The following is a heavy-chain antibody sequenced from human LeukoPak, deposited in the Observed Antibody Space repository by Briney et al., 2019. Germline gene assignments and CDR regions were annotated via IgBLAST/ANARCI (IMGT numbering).Heavy chain of an antibody. D-gene: IGHD2-15*01. CDR3: AKRYCSGGTCYLDY. CDR1: GFTFSSYA. CDR2: ISSNGGST. J-gene: IGHJ4*02. Sequence: GGSLRLSCAASGFTFSSYAMHWVRQAPGKGLEYVSGISSNGGSTDYANSVKGRFTISRDNSKNTLYLQMNSLRAEDTAVYYCAKRYCSGGTCYLDYWGQGTLVTVSS. V-gene: IGHV3-64*01.